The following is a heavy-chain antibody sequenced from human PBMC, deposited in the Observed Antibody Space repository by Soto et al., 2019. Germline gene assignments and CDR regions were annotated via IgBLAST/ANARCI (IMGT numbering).Heavy chain of an antibody. V-gene: IGHV4-59*01. J-gene: IGHJ4*02. Sequence: PLETLSLTCTVSGGSISSYYWSWIRQPPGKGLEWIGYIYYSGSTNYNPSLKSRVTISVDTSKNQFSLKLSSVTAADTAVYYCASSSSWYFRFDYWGQGTLVTVSS. CDR1: GGSISSYY. CDR3: ASSSSWYFRFDY. CDR2: IYYSGST. D-gene: IGHD6-13*01.